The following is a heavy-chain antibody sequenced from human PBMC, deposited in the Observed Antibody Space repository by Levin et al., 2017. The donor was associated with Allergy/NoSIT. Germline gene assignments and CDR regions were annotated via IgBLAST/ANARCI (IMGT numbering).Heavy chain of an antibody. CDR1: GGSISSSNW. CDR2: IYHSGST. Sequence: SQTLSLTCAVSGGSISSSNWWSWVRQPPGKGLEWIGEIYHSGSTNYNPSLKSRVTISVDKSKNQFSLKLSSVTAADTAVYYCARVNRRSVGFLEWLPLIDYWGQGTLVTVSS. J-gene: IGHJ4*02. V-gene: IGHV4-4*02. D-gene: IGHD3-3*01. CDR3: ARVNRRSVGFLEWLPLIDY.